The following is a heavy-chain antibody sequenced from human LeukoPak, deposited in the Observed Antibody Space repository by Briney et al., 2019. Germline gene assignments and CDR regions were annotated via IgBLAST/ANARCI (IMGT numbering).Heavy chain of an antibody. Sequence: TGGSLGLSCAASGFTFSSYSMNWVRQAPGKGLEWVSYISSSSSTIYYADSVKGRFTISRDNAKNSLYLQMNSLRAEDTAVYYCAKDMRFDWTPYYFDYWGQGTLVTVSS. D-gene: IGHD3-9*01. V-gene: IGHV3-48*01. J-gene: IGHJ4*02. CDR1: GFTFSSYS. CDR2: ISSSSSTI. CDR3: AKDMRFDWTPYYFDY.